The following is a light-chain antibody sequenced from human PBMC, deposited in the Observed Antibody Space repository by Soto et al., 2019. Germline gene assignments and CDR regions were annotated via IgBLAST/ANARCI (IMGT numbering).Light chain of an antibody. CDR2: SNN. J-gene: IGLJ3*02. V-gene: IGLV1-44*01. Sequence: QSVLTQPPSASGTPGQRVTISCSGSSSNIGSNSVIWYQQLPGTAPKLLMYSNNQRPSGVPDRFSGSKSGTSASLANSGLQSEDEADYYCAAWDDSLNGLVFGGGTKVTVL. CDR1: SSNIGSNS. CDR3: AAWDDSLNGLV.